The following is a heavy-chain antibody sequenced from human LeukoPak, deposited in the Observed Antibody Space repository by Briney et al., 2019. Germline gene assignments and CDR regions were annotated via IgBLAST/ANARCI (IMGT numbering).Heavy chain of an antibody. CDR3: ARGHYDSSCYYPLHRYFDY. CDR1: GGSISSYY. V-gene: IGHV4-4*07. J-gene: IGHJ4*02. CDR2: IYTSGST. D-gene: IGHD3-22*01. Sequence: PSETLSLTCTVSGGSISSYYWSWIRQPAGKGLEWIGRIYTSGSTNYNPSLKRRVTMSLDTSKNQFSLKLRSLTSADTAVYYCARGHYDSSCYYPLHRYFDYWGQGTLVTVSS.